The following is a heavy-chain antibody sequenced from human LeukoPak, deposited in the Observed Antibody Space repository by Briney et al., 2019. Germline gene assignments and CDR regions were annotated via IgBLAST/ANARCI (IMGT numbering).Heavy chain of an antibody. CDR3: AKDLGWELPAEAY. J-gene: IGHJ4*02. V-gene: IGHV3-23*01. Sequence: GGSLRLSCVASGFTFKNYVMNWVRQGPGKGRDGRATIYGSGVIISSADSVKGRFTISRDNSNNTLYLQMNSLRAEDTAMYYCAKDLGWELPAEAYWGQGILVTVSS. D-gene: IGHD1-26*01. CDR1: GFTFKNYV. CDR2: IYGSGVII.